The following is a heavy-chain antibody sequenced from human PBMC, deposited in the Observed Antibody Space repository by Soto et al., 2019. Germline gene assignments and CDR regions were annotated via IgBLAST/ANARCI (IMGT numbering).Heavy chain of an antibody. J-gene: IGHJ4*02. CDR3: AKLGFLVTEEFDY. Sequence: EVQLLESGGGLVQPGGSLRLSCAASGFTFSSYAMSWVRQAPGKGLEWVSAISGSGGSTYYADSVNGRLTISRDNSKNTLYMQMISLRAEDTAVYYCAKLGFLVTEEFDYWGQGTLVTVSS. CDR1: GFTFSSYA. D-gene: IGHD3-3*01. V-gene: IGHV3-23*01. CDR2: ISGSGGST.